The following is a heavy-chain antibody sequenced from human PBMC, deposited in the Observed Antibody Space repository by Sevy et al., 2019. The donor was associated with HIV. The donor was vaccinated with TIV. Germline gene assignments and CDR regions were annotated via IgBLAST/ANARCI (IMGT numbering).Heavy chain of an antibody. D-gene: IGHD3-22*01. CDR3: ARLSVYYYDSSGYYTTGNAFDI. V-gene: IGHV3-53*01. CDR1: GFTVSNSY. Sequence: GGSLRLSCAASGFTVSNSYMSWVRQAPGKGLEWVSIIYSGVTTSYADSVRGRFTISRDNSKNTLSLQMNSLRAEDTAVYYCARLSVYYYDSSGYYTTGNAFDIWGRGTMVTVSS. J-gene: IGHJ3*02. CDR2: IYSGVTT.